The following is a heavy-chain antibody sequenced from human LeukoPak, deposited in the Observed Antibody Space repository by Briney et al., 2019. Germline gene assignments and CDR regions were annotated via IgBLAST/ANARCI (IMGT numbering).Heavy chain of an antibody. CDR1: GFTFSNYA. V-gene: IGHV3-23*01. CDR3: AREVWGPEY. CDR2: VSGTGDST. D-gene: IGHD1-14*01. J-gene: IGHJ4*02. Sequence: PGGSLRLSCAVSGFTFSNYAMSWVRQAPGKGLEWVSSVSGTGDSTYYADSVKGRFTISRDNTKNSVYLQMSSLRAEDTAVYYCAREVWGPEYWGQGTLVTVSS.